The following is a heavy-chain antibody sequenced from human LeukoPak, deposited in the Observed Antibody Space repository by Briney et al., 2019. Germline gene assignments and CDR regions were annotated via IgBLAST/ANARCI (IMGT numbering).Heavy chain of an antibody. CDR2: ISYDRSNE. D-gene: IGHD5-12*01. Sequence: PGGSLRLSCAASGFTFSSYVMHWVRQAPGKGLEWVAIISYDRSNEYYADSVKGRFTISRDNSKNTLYLQMNSLRDEDTAVYYCARALGNQYSGYGESPKRRYYYYYYMDVWGKGTTVTVSS. CDR1: GFTFSSYV. CDR3: ARALGNQYSGYGESPKRRYYYYYYMDV. V-gene: IGHV3-30*04. J-gene: IGHJ6*03.